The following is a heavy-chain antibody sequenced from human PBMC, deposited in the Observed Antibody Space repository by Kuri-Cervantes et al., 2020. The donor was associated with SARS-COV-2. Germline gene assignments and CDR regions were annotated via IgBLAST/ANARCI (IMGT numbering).Heavy chain of an antibody. V-gene: IGHV1-69*04. J-gene: IGHJ3*02. CDR1: GGTFSSYA. CDR3: ARATPSGPTTPGI. CDR2: IIPILGIA. D-gene: IGHD3-10*01. Sequence: SVKVSCKASGGTFSSYAIGWVRQAPGQGLEWMGRIIPILGIANYAQKFQGRVTITADKSTSTAYMELSSLRSEDTAVYYCARATPSGPTTPGIWGQGTMVTVSS.